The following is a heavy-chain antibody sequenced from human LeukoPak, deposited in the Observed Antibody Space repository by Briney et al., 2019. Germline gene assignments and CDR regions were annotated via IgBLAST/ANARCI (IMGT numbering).Heavy chain of an antibody. CDR2: ISYDGSNK. CDR3: ARGLVSGSQRGYFDY. CDR1: EFTFSNYA. Sequence: GTSLRLSCAASEFTFSNYAMHWVRQAPGEGLEWVAVISYDGSNKYYADSVKSRFTISRDNSKNTLYLQTNSLRTDDTAVYYCARGLVSGSQRGYFDYWGHGTLVTVSS. V-gene: IGHV3-30-3*01. J-gene: IGHJ4*01. D-gene: IGHD1-26*01.